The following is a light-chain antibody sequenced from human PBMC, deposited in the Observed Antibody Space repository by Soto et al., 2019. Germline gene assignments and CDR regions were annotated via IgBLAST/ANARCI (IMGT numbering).Light chain of an antibody. CDR1: RSDIGRYNY. J-gene: IGLJ2*01. CDR3: SSYSTTTSPHVL. CDR2: EVT. Sequence: QSALAQPASVSGSPGQSITISCTGTRSDIGRYNYVSWYQQHPGEAPKLLIYEVTYRPSGVSARFSGSKSGSTASLTISGLQAEDEADYYCSSYSTTTSPHVLFGGGTKLTVL. V-gene: IGLV2-14*01.